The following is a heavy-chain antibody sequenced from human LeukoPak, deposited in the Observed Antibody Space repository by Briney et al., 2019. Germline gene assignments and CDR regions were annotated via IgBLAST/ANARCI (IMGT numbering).Heavy chain of an antibody. CDR3: TRRAWDLGNDAFDI. J-gene: IGHJ3*02. CDR2: LYYTGTT. Sequence: SETLSLTCTVSGGSLSGRSYYWGWIRQPPGGGLEWIGCLYYTGTTYYNPSLKSRVSISVDTSKIHFSVRLTSVTAADTAIYYCTRRAWDLGNDAFDIWGQGTMVTVPS. CDR1: GGSLSGRSYY. V-gene: IGHV4-39*02. D-gene: IGHD1-26*01.